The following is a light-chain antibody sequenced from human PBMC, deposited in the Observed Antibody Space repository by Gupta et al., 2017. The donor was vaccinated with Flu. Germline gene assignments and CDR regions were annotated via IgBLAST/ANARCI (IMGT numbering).Light chain of an antibody. CDR2: NNN. CDR1: SSNIGSKT. J-gene: IGLJ2*01. CDR3: AAWDASLNGVV. Sequence: QSVLTQPPSASGTPGHRVPISCSGSSSNIGSKTVNWYQQLPGTAPKLLIYNNNQRPSGVPDRFSGSKSGTSASLVISGLQYEDEADYYCAAWDASLNGVVFGGGTNLTVL. V-gene: IGLV1-44*01.